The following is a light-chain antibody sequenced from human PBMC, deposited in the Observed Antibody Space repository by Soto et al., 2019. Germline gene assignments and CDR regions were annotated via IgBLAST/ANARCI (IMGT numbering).Light chain of an antibody. Sequence: QSALTQPASVSGSPGQSITISCTGTSSDVGGYNYVSWYQQHPGKAPKLMIYEVRNRPSGVSNRFSGSKSGNTASLTISGLQAEDEADYCCSSYTCSSTHVVFGGGTKVTVL. J-gene: IGLJ2*01. CDR2: EVR. CDR3: SSYTCSSTHVV. CDR1: SSDVGGYNY. V-gene: IGLV2-14*01.